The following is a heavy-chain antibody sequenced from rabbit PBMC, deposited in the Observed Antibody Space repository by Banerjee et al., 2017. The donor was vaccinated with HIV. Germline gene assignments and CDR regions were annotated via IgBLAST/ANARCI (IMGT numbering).Heavy chain of an antibody. D-gene: IGHD1-1*01. CDR1: GFSFSSSYY. CDR2: IHIVISGST. CDR3: ARGIDFNVYKL. Sequence: QSLEESGGDLVQPEGSLTLTCTASGFSFSSSYYMCWVRQAPGKGLEWIGCIHIVISGSTYYANWAKGRFTISKTSSTTVTLQMTSLTAADTATYFCARGIDFNVYKLWGQGTLVTVS. V-gene: IGHV1S40*01. J-gene: IGHJ3*01.